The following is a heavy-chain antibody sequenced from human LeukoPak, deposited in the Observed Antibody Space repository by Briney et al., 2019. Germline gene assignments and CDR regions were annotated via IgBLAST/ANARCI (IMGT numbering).Heavy chain of an antibody. CDR1: GFTFSSYS. Sequence: GGSLRLSCAASGFTFSSYSMNWVRQAPGKGLEWVSVIYTGGSTHYADSVKGRFTISRDNSKNTLYLQMDSLRAEDTAVYYCARDFRYSSSWGQGTLVTVSS. CDR3: ARDFRYSSS. V-gene: IGHV3-53*01. CDR2: IYTGGST. J-gene: IGHJ4*02. D-gene: IGHD6-13*01.